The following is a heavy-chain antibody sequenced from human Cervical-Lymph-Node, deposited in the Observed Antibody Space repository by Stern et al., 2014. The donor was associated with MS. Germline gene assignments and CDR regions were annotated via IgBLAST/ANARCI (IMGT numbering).Heavy chain of an antibody. CDR1: GGSISSGGYF. D-gene: IGHD6-6*01. CDR2: IYYSGST. CDR3: ARSPRVGSSSFDY. Sequence: VQLQESGPGLVKPSQTLSLTCTVSGGSISSGGYFWSWLRQHPGKGLGGIGYIYYSGSTYYNPSLKSRVTISVDTSKNQFSLKLSSVTAADTAVYYCARSPRVGSSSFDYWGQGTLVTVSS. J-gene: IGHJ4*02. V-gene: IGHV4-31*03.